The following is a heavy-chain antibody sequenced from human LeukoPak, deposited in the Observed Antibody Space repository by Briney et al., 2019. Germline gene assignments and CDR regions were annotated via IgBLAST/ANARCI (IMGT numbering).Heavy chain of an antibody. J-gene: IGHJ4*02. V-gene: IGHV4-38-2*02. CDR2: IYHTGTT. D-gene: IGHD4-17*01. Sequence: SETLSLTCTVSGYSITSGYSWGWVRQPPGQGLEWIGSIYHTGTTYYNPSLKSRVTISIDTSNNRFSLRLSFLTAAATALYYCARPPDNGDYGAAFDRWGQGTLVTVSS. CDR3: ARPPDNGDYGAAFDR. CDR1: GYSITSGYS.